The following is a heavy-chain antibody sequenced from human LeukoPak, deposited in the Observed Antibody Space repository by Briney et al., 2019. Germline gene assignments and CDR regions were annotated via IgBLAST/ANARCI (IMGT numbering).Heavy chain of an antibody. CDR1: GFIFSSYG. V-gene: IGHV3-30*02. J-gene: IGHJ6*04. CDR3: AKVGALGMDV. D-gene: IGHD3-10*01. Sequence: GGSLRLSCAASGFIFSSYGMHWVRQAPGKGLEWVAFIRYDGSNKYYADSVKGRFTISRDNSKNTLYLQIISLRAEDTAVYYCAKVGALGMDVWGKGTTVTISS. CDR2: IRYDGSNK.